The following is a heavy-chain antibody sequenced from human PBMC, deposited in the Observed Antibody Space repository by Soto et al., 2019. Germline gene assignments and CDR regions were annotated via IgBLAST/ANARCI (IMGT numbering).Heavy chain of an antibody. CDR3: AREGNLGRWLQPLDF. Sequence: SETLSLTCTVSGGSIISYYWSWIRQPPWKGLEWIGYIYYSGSTNYNPSLKSRVTISVDTSKNQFSLKLSSVTAADTAVYYCAREGNLGRWLQPLDFWGQGALVTVSS. D-gene: IGHD5-12*01. CDR1: GGSIISYY. CDR2: IYYSGST. J-gene: IGHJ4*02. V-gene: IGHV4-59*01.